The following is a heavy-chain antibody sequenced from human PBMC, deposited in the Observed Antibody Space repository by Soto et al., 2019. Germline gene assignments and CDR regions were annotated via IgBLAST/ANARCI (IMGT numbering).Heavy chain of an antibody. Sequence: SETLSLTCTVSGGSISSSSYYWGWIRQPPGKGLEWIGSIYYSGSTYYNQSLKSRVTISVDTSKNQFSLKLTSVTAADTAVYYCAREGNLGRWLQPLDYWGQGTLVTVSS. V-gene: IGHV4-39*07. CDR1: GGSISSSSYY. CDR2: IYYSGST. CDR3: AREGNLGRWLQPLDY. D-gene: IGHD5-12*01. J-gene: IGHJ4*02.